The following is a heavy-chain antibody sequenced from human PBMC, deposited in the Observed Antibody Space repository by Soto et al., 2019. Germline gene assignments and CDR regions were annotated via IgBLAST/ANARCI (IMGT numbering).Heavy chain of an antibody. V-gene: IGHV4-31*03. J-gene: IGHJ6*02. D-gene: IGHD4-17*01. CDR2: IYYSGST. CDR1: GGSIISGGNY. CDR3: ARVFYGDYLLYYYYCDGMDV. Sequence: SETLSLTCTVSGGSIISGGNYWSWIRQHPGKGLEWIGYIYYSGSTYYNPSLKSRVTISVDTSKNQFSLKLSSVTDADTAVYYCARVFYGDYLLYYYYCDGMDVWGQGTTVTGS.